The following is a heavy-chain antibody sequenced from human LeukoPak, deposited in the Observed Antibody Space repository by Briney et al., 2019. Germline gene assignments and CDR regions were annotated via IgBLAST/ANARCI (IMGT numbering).Heavy chain of an antibody. CDR2: ISGSGGST. V-gene: IGHV3-23*01. CDR1: GFTFSSYA. CDR3: AKAPPQRYYYHGMDV. J-gene: IGHJ6*02. Sequence: GGSLRLSCAASGFTFSSYAMSWVRQAPGKGLEWVSAISGSGGSTYYADSVKGRFTISRDNSKNTLYLQMNSLRAEDTAIYYCAKAPPQRYYYHGMDVWGQGTTVTVSS. D-gene: IGHD1-1*01.